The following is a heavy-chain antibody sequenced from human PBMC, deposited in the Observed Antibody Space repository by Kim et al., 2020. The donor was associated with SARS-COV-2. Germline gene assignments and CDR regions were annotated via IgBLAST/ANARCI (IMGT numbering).Heavy chain of an antibody. CDR1: GASINDYS. D-gene: IGHD6-19*01. V-gene: IGHV4-59*01. J-gene: IGHJ4*02. CDR2: ISNRGHS. CDR3: ARGDGGYGN. Sequence: SETQSLTCTVSGASINDYSWSWLRQPPGKGLEWIGYISNRGHSDYSPSLKSRVTISADTYKNQFSLTLTSVTAADTAIYYCARGDGGYGNWGQGSLVTVS.